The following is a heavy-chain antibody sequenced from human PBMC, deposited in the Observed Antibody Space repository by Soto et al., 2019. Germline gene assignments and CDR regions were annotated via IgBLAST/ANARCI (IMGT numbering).Heavy chain of an antibody. V-gene: IGHV1-46*01. CDR2: ISPDGGRT. Sequence: ASVKVSCKASGYTFTTYYMHWVRQAPGQGLEWMGIISPDGGRTSYAQKFQGRVTMTRDTSTSTVYMELSSLRSEDTAVYYCARQLARYSGYDYNFDYWGQGTLVTFSS. D-gene: IGHD5-12*01. CDR1: GYTFTTYY. J-gene: IGHJ4*02. CDR3: ARQLARYSGYDYNFDY.